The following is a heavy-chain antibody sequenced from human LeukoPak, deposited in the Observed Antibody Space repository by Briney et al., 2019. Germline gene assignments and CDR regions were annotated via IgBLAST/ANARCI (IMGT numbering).Heavy chain of an antibody. CDR2: IYYSGST. J-gene: IGHJ4*02. D-gene: IGHD6-19*01. CDR1: GGSISSHY. Sequence: PSETLSLTCSVSGGSISSHYWSWIRQPPGKGLEWIGYIYYSGSTKYNPSLQSRVTISVDPSRNQLSLKLNSVTAADTAVYYCARQGYKSGWYPTFDFWGPGTQVIVSS. V-gene: IGHV4-59*11. CDR3: ARQGYKSGWYPTFDF.